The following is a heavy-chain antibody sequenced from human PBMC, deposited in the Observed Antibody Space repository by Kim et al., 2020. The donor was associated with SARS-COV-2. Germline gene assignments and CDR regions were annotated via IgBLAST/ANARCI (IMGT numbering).Heavy chain of an antibody. D-gene: IGHD5-12*01. CDR3: TRAHNIGRWAYYYYYYMDV. V-gene: IGHV3-49*04. Sequence: GGSLRLSCTASGFTFCDYAMSWVRQAPGKGLEWVGFIRSKAYGGTTEYAASVKGRFTISRDDSKSIAFLQMNSLKTEDTAVYYCTRAHNIGRWAYYYYYYMDVWGKGTTVTVSS. CDR2: IRSKAYGGTT. CDR1: GFTFCDYA. J-gene: IGHJ6*03.